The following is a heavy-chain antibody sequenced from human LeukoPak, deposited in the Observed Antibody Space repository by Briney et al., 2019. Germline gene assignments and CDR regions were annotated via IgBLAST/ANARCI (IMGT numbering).Heavy chain of an antibody. D-gene: IGHD5-18*01. Sequence: GGSLRLSCAASGFTFSSYAMSWFRQVPGKGLEWVSGISGSGSRTYYADSVKGRFTISRDNSKTTLYVHMTSLRVEDTAFYYCARGQAMAVSWGQGILVTVSS. J-gene: IGHJ5*02. CDR3: ARGQAMAVS. CDR2: ISGSGSRT. CDR1: GFTFSSYA. V-gene: IGHV3-23*01.